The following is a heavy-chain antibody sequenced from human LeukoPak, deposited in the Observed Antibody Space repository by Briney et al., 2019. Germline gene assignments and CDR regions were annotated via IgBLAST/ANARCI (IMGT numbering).Heavy chain of an antibody. CDR2: IRYDGSNK. Sequence: GGSLRLSCAASEFTFSDYYMSWIRQAPGKGLEWVAFIRYDGSNKYHADSVKGRFTISRDNSKNTMYLQMNSLRAEDTAVYYCARASTYYYGSGSYRNYFDYWGQGTLVTVSS. CDR1: EFTFSDYY. D-gene: IGHD3-10*01. J-gene: IGHJ4*02. CDR3: ARASTYYYGSGSYRNYFDY. V-gene: IGHV3-30*02.